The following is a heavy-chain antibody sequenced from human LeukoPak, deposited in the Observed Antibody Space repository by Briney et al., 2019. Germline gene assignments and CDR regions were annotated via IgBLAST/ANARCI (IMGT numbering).Heavy chain of an antibody. Sequence: GGSLRLSCAASGFTFRSYAMHWVRQAPGRGLEYVSAISSDGRITYYANSVKGRFTISRDNSKNTLYLQMGSLRADDTAVYYCARVSGWYWFVNWGQGTLVTVSS. CDR1: GFTFRSYA. V-gene: IGHV3-64*01. CDR3: ARVSGWYWFVN. CDR2: ISSDGRIT. D-gene: IGHD6-19*01. J-gene: IGHJ4*02.